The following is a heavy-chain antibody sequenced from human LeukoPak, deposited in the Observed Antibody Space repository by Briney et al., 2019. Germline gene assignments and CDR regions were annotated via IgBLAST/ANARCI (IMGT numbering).Heavy chain of an antibody. CDR3: YWGDSSGYYRIFDY. CDR2: IYTSGST. J-gene: IGHJ4*02. D-gene: IGHD3-22*01. V-gene: IGHV4-4*07. Sequence: SGTLSLTCTVSGGSISSYYWSWIRQPAAKGLEWIGRIYTSGSTNYNPSLKSRVTMSVATAKNQFSLKLSSVTAAAPAAYYCYWGDSSGYYRIFDYWGQGTLVTVSS. CDR1: GGSISSYY.